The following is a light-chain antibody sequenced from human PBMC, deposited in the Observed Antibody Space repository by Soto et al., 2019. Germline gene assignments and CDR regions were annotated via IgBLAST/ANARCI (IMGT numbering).Light chain of an antibody. CDR1: SSDVGGYNY. J-gene: IGLJ1*01. Sequence: QSALTQPASVSGSPGQSITISCTGTSSDVGGYNYVSWYQQHPGKAPKLMIYDVSNRPPGVSNRFSGSKSGNTASLTISGLQAEDEADYYCSSYTSSSIYVFGTGTKLTVL. CDR2: DVS. CDR3: SSYTSSSIYV. V-gene: IGLV2-14*01.